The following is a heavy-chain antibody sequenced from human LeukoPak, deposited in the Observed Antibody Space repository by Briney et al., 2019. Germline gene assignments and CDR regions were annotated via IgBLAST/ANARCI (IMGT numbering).Heavy chain of an antibody. CDR3: AREEHDYVWGSYRYYYYYGIDV. CDR2: ISFDGSNE. Sequence: GGSLRLSCAASGFTFDDYAMHWVCQSPGRGLEWLSFISFDGSNEFYADSLKGRFTISRDNSKDTLYLQMDSLRAEDTALYYCAREEHDYVWGSYRYYYYYGIDVWGQGTTVTVSS. D-gene: IGHD3-16*02. J-gene: IGHJ6*02. V-gene: IGHV3-30*03. CDR1: GFTFDDYA.